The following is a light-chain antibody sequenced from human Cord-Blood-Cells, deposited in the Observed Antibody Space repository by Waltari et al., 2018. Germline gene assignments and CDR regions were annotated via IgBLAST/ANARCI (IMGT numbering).Light chain of an antibody. CDR3: CSYAGSSTWV. CDR2: EGS. CDR1: RSDVGSYNL. J-gene: IGLJ3*02. V-gene: IGLV2-23*01. Sequence: QSALTQPASVSGSPGQLITISCTGTRSDVGSYNLVSWYQQHPGKAPKLMIYEGSKRPSGVSNRFSGSKSGNTASLTISGLQAEDEADYYCCSYAGSSTWVFGGGTKLTVL.